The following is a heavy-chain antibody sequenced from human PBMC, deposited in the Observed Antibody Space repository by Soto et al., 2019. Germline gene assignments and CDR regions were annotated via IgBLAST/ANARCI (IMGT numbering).Heavy chain of an antibody. CDR3: TAAHPRGPDY. Sequence: GSLRLSCAASGFTFSSYAMSWVRQAPGKGLEWVGLIKSKTDGGTIDYPAPVKGRFIISRDDSRNTLYLQMNSLKTEDTAVYYCTAAHPRGPDYWGKGPLVTVSS. CDR1: GFTFSSYA. J-gene: IGHJ4*02. V-gene: IGHV3-15*01. D-gene: IGHD5-12*01. CDR2: IKSKTDGGTI.